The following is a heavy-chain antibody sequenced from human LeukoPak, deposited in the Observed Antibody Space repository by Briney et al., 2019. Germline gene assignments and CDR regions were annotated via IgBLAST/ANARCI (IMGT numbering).Heavy chain of an antibody. V-gene: IGHV4-34*01. J-gene: IGHJ3*02. CDR1: GGSFSGYY. CDR3: ARGLALSSGWYDDAFDI. D-gene: IGHD6-19*01. Sequence: LSETLSLTCAVYGGSFSGYYWSWIRQPPGKGLEWIGEINHSGSTNYNPSLKSRVTISVDTSKNQFSLKLSSVTAADTAVYYCARGLALSSGWYDDAFDIWGQGTMVTVSS. CDR2: INHSGST.